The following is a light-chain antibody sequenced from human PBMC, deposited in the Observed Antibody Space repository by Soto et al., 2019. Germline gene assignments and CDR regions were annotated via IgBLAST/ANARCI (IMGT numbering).Light chain of an antibody. CDR3: GSYAGSSFV. CDR1: SGDVGGYNF. CDR2: EVS. Sequence: QSALTQPPSASGSPGQSVAISCTGTSGDVGGYNFVSWFQQHPGKAPKLMIYEVSKRPSGVPDRFSGSKSGNTASLTVSGLQAEDEADYYCGSYAGSSFVFGTGTKVTV. J-gene: IGLJ1*01. V-gene: IGLV2-8*01.